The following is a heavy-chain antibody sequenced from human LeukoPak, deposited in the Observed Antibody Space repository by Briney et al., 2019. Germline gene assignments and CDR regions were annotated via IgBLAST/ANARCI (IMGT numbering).Heavy chain of an antibody. V-gene: IGHV1-2*02. Sequence: ASVKVSCKASGYTFTGYYMHWVRQAPGQGLEWMGWINPNSGGTNYAQKFQGRVTMTRDTSISTAYMELSRLRSDDTAVYYCARLNYGSGAFDYWGQGTLVTVSS. CDR1: GYTFTGYY. D-gene: IGHD3-10*01. CDR3: ARLNYGSGAFDY. CDR2: INPNSGGT. J-gene: IGHJ4*02.